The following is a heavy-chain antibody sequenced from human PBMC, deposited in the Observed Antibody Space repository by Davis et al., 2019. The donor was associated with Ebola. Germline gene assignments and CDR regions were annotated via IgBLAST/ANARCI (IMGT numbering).Heavy chain of an antibody. J-gene: IGHJ4*02. CDR3: AKDLHPGASGIAVAVSFDY. CDR1: GFTVSSNY. D-gene: IGHD6-19*01. CDR2: ISGNAGGT. V-gene: IGHV3-53*01. Sequence: PGGSLRLSCAASGFTVSSNYMSWVRQAPGRGLEWVAAISGNAGGTYYADSVKGRFIVSRDNSKNTLYLQMNSLRAEDTAVYYCAKDLHPGASGIAVAVSFDYWGQGTLVTVSS.